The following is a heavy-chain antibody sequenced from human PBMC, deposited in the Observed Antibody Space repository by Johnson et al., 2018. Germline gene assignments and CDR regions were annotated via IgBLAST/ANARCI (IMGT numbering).Heavy chain of an antibody. V-gene: IGHV3-23*04. J-gene: IGHJ6*03. CDR1: GFIFSSYA. CDR2: TSGSGGTT. D-gene: IGHD6-13*01. Sequence: VQLVESGGGLVQPGGSXRLSCAVSGFIFSSYAMSWVRRAPGMGLEWVSTTSGSGGTTYYADSVKGRFPISRDNSKNTLYLQMDSLRADDTAVYYCAQDRPAAAGSWYMGVWGIGTTVTVSS. CDR3: AQDRPAAAGSWYMGV.